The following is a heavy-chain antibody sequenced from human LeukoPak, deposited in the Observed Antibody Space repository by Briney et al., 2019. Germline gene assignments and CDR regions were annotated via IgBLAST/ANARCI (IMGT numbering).Heavy chain of an antibody. J-gene: IGHJ4*02. Sequence: GGSLRLSCAASGFTFSSYWMSWGRQAPGKGLEWVANIKQDGSEKYYVDSVKGRFTISRDNAKNSLYLNTNSARDADTDVYSCASPIVLVPAGGPEIAYWGQGTLVTVSS. CDR3: ASPIVLVPAGGPEIAY. V-gene: IGHV3-7*01. D-gene: IGHD2-2*01. CDR2: IKQDGSEK. CDR1: GFTFSSYW.